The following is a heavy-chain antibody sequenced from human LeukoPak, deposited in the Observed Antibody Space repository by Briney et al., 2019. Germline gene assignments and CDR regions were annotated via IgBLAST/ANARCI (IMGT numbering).Heavy chain of an antibody. Sequence: PSETLSLTCSVSGGSIGSYYWSWIRQPAGKGREWIGRIYTTGNTDYNPSLKSRVTMSVDTSKNQFSLNLSSVTAADTAVYYCARGRPFDIWGQGTMVTVSS. J-gene: IGHJ3*02. CDR1: GGSIGSYY. CDR3: ARGRPFDI. V-gene: IGHV4-4*07. CDR2: IYTTGNT.